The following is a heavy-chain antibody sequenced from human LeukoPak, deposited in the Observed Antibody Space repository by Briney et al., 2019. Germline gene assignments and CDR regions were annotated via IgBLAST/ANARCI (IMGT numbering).Heavy chain of an antibody. V-gene: IGHV5-51*01. J-gene: IGHJ6*03. CDR1: GYSFTSYW. CDR2: IYPGDSDT. CDR3: ARHSKSGVITMVRGVISYYMDV. D-gene: IGHD3-10*01. Sequence: PGESLKISCKGSGYSFTSYWIGWVRQMPGKGLEWMGIIYPGDSDTRYSPSFQGQVTILADKSISTAYLQWSSLKASDTAMYYCARHSKSGVITMVRGVISYYMDVWGKGTTVTVSS.